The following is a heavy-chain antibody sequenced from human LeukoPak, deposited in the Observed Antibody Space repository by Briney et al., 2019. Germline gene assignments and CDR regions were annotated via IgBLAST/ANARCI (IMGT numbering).Heavy chain of an antibody. Sequence: KASETLSLTCAVYGGPFSGSYWTWIRQPPGKGLEWIGEINHSGSTTYNPSLNIRVTISVDTSRNQFSLKLSSVTAADTAVYYCARPRYGSGSLDSWGQGTLVTVSS. D-gene: IGHD3-10*01. CDR3: ARPRYGSGSLDS. CDR1: GGPFSGSY. CDR2: INHSGST. V-gene: IGHV4-34*01. J-gene: IGHJ4*02.